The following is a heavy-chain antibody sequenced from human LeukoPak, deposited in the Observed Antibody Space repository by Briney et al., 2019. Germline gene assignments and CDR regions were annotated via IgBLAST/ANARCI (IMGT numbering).Heavy chain of an antibody. CDR3: ARGDGSGRNDMDV. V-gene: IGHV4-38-2*02. D-gene: IGHD3-10*01. J-gene: IGHJ6*03. CDR1: GYSISSGYY. CDR2: IYHSGST. Sequence: SETLSLTCTVSGYSISSGYYWGWIRQPPGKGLEWIGSIYHSGSTYYNPSLQSRVTISVDTSKNQFSLKLSSVTAADTAVYYCARGDGSGRNDMDVWGKGTTVTVSS.